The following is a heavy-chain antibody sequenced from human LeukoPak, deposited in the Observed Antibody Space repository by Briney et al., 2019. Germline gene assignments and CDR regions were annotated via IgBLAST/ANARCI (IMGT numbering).Heavy chain of an antibody. CDR1: GYTFTSNY. CDR3: ARGPFITMVRGVSHPSWFDP. D-gene: IGHD3-10*01. V-gene: IGHV1-2*02. J-gene: IGHJ5*02. CDR2: INPNSGGT. Sequence: ASVKVSCKAFGYTFTSNYMHWVRQAPGQGLEWMGWINPNSGGTNYAQKFQGRVTMTRDTSISTAYMELSRLRSDDTAVYYCARGPFITMVRGVSHPSWFDPWGQGTLVTVSS.